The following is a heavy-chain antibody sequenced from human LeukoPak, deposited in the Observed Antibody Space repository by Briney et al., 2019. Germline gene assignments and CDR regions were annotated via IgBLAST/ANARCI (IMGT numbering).Heavy chain of an antibody. D-gene: IGHD6-6*01. CDR2: IYYSGST. CDR3: AGSPTRYSSSSGYYYYTMAV. J-gene: IGHJ6*02. V-gene: IGHV4-59*01. Sequence: SETLSLTCTVSGGSISSYYWTWIRQPPGKGLEWIGYIYYSGSTNYNPSLKSRVTISVDTSKTQFSLKLSSVTDADTAVYYCAGSPTRYSSSSGYYYYTMAVWGPGTTVTVSS. CDR1: GGSISSYY.